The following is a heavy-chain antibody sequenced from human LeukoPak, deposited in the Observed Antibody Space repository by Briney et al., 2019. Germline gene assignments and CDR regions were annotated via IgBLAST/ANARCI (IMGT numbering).Heavy chain of an antibody. D-gene: IGHD1-14*01. CDR2: IYYSGST. CDR3: AARGSESLYFDY. J-gene: IGHJ4*02. V-gene: IGHV4-31*03. CDR1: GGSISSGGYY. Sequence: TLSLTCTVSGGSISSGGYYWSWIRQHPGKGLEWIGYIYYSGSTYYNPSLKSRVTISVDTSKNQFSLKLSSVTAADTAVYYCAARGSESLYFDYWGQGTLVTVSS.